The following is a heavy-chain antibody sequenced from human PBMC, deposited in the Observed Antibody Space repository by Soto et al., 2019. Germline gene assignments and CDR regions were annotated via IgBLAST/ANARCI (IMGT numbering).Heavy chain of an antibody. V-gene: IGHV3-7*01. CDR1: GFTFSSYW. CDR3: ARELSGWYGAFDI. J-gene: IGHJ3*02. Sequence: EVQLVESGGGLVQPGGSLRLSCAASGFTFSSYWMSWVRQAPGKGLEWVANIKQDGREKYYVDSVKGRFTISRDNAKNSLYLQMNSLRAEDTAVHYCARELSGWYGAFDIWGQGTMVTVSS. CDR2: IKQDGREK. D-gene: IGHD2-15*01.